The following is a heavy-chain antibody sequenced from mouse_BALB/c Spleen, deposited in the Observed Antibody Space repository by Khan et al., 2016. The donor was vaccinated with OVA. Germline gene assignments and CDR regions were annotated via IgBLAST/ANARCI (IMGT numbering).Heavy chain of an antibody. CDR3: ARSTYRYAFVY. CDR2: MIYTGYT. V-gene: IGHV3-8*02. D-gene: IGHD2-14*01. CDR1: GDSITSGY. Sequence: EVQLQESGPSLVKPSQTLSLTCSVTGDSITSGYWSWIRKFPGNKLEYMGYMIYTGYTYYNPYLKSRISITRHTSKNQNYLQLNSVTTEDTATYYCARSTYRYAFVYWGQGTLVTVSA. J-gene: IGHJ3*01.